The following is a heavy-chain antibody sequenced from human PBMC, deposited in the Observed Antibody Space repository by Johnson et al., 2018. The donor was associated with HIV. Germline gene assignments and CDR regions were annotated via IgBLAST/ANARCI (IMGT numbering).Heavy chain of an antibody. CDR3: AREGVAVAGTRDAFDR. V-gene: IGHV3-7*01. J-gene: IGHJ3*01. D-gene: IGHD6-19*01. CDR1: GFTFSSYW. Sequence: MQLVESGGGLVQPGGSLRLSCAASGFTFSSYWMIWVRQAPGKGLEWVANIKQDGSEKYYVDSVKGRFTISRDNAKNSLYLQMNSLRAEDTAVYYCAREGVAVAGTRDAFDRWGEGTRVIVSS. CDR2: IKQDGSEK.